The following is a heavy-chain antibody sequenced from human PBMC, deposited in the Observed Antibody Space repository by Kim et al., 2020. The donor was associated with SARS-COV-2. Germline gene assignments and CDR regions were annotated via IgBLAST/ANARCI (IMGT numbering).Heavy chain of an antibody. V-gene: IGHV1-18*01. Sequence: ASVKVSCKASGYTFKNYGVSWVRQAPGQGLEWMGWVSGKNDDTNYAQKLQGRVTMTADTSTSTAYLELRSLSSDDTAVYYCASDWNLSITDCYGCLDPWG. J-gene: IGHJ5*02. CDR2: VSGKNDDT. CDR3: ASDWNLSITDCYGCLDP. D-gene: IGHD2-2*01. CDR1: GYTFKNYG.